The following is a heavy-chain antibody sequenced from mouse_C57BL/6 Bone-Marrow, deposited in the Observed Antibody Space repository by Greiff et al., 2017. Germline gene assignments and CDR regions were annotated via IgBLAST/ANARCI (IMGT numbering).Heavy chain of an antibody. J-gene: IGHJ3*01. CDR1: GFSLTSYG. CDR2: IWRGGNT. D-gene: IGHD2-5*01. Sequence: QVQLQQSGPGLVQPSQCLSITCTVSGFSLTSYGVHWVRQSPGTGLEWRGVIWRGGNTDYNAAFMSRLSITKDNSKSQVVFKMNSLQADDTAIYYCAKKAYYNNYGCAYWGQGTLVTVSA. CDR3: AKKAYYNNYGCAY. V-gene: IGHV2-5*01.